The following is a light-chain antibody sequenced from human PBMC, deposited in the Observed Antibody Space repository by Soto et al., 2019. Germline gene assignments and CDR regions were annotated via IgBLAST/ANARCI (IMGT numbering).Light chain of an antibody. CDR1: QSVSSN. CDR3: QEYSNWPPYT. V-gene: IGKV3-15*01. J-gene: IGKJ2*01. Sequence: EIVMTQSPATLSVSPGERATLSCRASQSVSSNLAWYQQKPGQAPRLLIYGASTRATGIPARFSGSGSGTEFTLTISSLQSEDFAIYYCQEYSNWPPYTFGQVTKLEIK. CDR2: GAS.